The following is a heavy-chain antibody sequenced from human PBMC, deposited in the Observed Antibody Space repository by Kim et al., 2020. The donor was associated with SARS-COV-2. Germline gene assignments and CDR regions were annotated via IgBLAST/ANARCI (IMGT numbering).Heavy chain of an antibody. CDR2: VKSKTDGGTT. J-gene: IGHJ6*02. CDR1: GFTFSNAW. Sequence: GGSPRLSCAASGFTFSNAWMSWVRQAPGKGLEWVGRVKSKTDGGTTDYAAPVKGRFTISRDDSKNTLYLQMNSLKTEDTAVYYCTTDKRSSSGGAYYYYGMDVWGQGTTVTVSS. V-gene: IGHV3-15*01. CDR3: TTDKRSSSGGAYYYYGMDV. D-gene: IGHD6-6*01.